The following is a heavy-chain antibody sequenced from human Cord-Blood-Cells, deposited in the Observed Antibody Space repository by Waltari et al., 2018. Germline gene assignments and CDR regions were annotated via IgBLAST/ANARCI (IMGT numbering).Heavy chain of an antibody. J-gene: IGHJ3*02. D-gene: IGHD3-9*01. V-gene: IGHV3-7*01. CDR1: GFTFSSYW. CDR3: ASYYDILTGYDAFDI. CDR2: IKQDGSEK. Sequence: EVQLVESGGGLVQPGGSLRLSCAASGFTFSSYWMIWVRQAPGKGLEWVANIKQDGSEKYYVDSVKGRFTISRDNAKNSLYLQMNSLRAEDTAVYYCASYYDILTGYDAFDIWGQGTMVTVSS.